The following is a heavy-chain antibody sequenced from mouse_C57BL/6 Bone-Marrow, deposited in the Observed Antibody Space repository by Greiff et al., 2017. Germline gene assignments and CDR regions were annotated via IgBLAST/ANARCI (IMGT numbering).Heavy chain of an antibody. D-gene: IGHD1-1*01. CDR3: TRVGDGNYAMDY. Sequence: EVKLMESGEGLVKPGGSLKLSCAASGFTFSSYAMSWVRQTPEKRLEWVAYISSGGDYIYYADTVKGRFTISRDNARNTLYLQMSSLKSEDTAMYYCTRVGDGNYAMDYWGQGTSVTVSS. V-gene: IGHV5-9-1*02. J-gene: IGHJ4*01. CDR1: GFTFSSYA. CDR2: ISSGGDYI.